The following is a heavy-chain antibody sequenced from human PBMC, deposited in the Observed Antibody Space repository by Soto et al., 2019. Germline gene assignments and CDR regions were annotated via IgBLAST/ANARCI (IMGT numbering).Heavy chain of an antibody. CDR1: GFTFSSYW. CDR3: ARVEQWLYIAKY. Sequence: PGGSLRLSCAASGFTFSSYWMHWVRQAPGKGLVWVSRINSDGSSTNYADSVKGRFAISRDNSKNTLYLQMNSLRGEDTAVYSCARVEQWLYIAKYWRHGPLVPASS. D-gene: IGHD6-19*01. J-gene: IGHJ4*01. V-gene: IGHV3-74*01. CDR2: INSDGSST.